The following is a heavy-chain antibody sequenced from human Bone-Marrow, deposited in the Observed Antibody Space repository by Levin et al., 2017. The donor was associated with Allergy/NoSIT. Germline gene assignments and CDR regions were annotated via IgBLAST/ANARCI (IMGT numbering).Heavy chain of an antibody. V-gene: IGHV1-18*01. Sequence: GASVKVSCKASGYTFNRNGFIWVRQAPGQGLEWMGYINVYYDSTNYAQKFQGRVIMTTDTSTNTAYMELRSLRSGDTAVYYCARVANSYYGMDVWGQGTTVTVSS. J-gene: IGHJ6*02. CDR2: INVYYDST. CDR3: ARVANSYYGMDV. CDR1: GYTFNRNG.